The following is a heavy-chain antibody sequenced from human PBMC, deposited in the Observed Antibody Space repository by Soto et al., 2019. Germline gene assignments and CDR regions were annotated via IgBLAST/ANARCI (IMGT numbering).Heavy chain of an antibody. V-gene: IGHV4-34*01. J-gene: IGHJ4*02. D-gene: IGHD5-12*01. CDR1: GGSFSGYY. CDR3: ASGGQTIIPKD. Sequence: SETLSLTCAVYGGSFSGYYWSWIRQPPGKGLDWIGEINHGGSTNYNPSLKSRVTISIDTSKNQFSLKLSSVTAADTAVYYCASGGQTIIPKDWGQGTLVTVSS. CDR2: INHGGST.